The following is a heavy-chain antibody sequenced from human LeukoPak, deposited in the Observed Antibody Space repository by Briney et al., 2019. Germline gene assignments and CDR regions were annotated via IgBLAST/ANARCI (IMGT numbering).Heavy chain of an antibody. Sequence: GGSLRLSCAASGFILSTHVMHWVRQAPGKGLEWVAGMWYDGSREDYADSVKGRFTISRDMSKNTLNLQMNSLRVEDTAMFYCARDLSFGSLDFRGQGTLVTVSS. V-gene: IGHV3-33*01. CDR2: MWYDGSRE. CDR3: ARDLSFGSLDF. CDR1: GFILSTHV. J-gene: IGHJ4*02. D-gene: IGHD1-26*01.